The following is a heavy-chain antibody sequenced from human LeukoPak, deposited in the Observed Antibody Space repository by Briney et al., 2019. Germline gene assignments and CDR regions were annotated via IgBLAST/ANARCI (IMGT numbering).Heavy chain of an antibody. CDR1: GGSNNFCY. D-gene: IGHD2-2*01. V-gene: IGHV4-59*08. J-gene: IGHJ4*02. CDR3: ARRLGSSSTGFYN. CDR2: IHYSGST. Sequence: SETLSLTCTVSGGSNNFCYWLCLRQPPGKGLEWIGSIHYSGSTTYNPSLKSPVTISVDTSKNQFSLKLSSVTAADTAVYYCARRLGSSSTGFYNWGQRTLVTVSS.